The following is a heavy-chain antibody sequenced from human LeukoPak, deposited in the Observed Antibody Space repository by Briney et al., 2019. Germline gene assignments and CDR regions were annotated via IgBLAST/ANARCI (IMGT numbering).Heavy chain of an antibody. CDR3: ARAGAARPTAPTYYYYGMDV. D-gene: IGHD6-6*01. V-gene: IGHV3-23*01. Sequence: PGGSLRLSCAASGFTFSSYAMNWVRQAQGKGLEWVSAVSGSGASTSYADSVKGRFTISRDNSKNTLYLQMNSLRAEDTAVYYCARAGAARPTAPTYYYYGMDVWGQGTTVTVSS. CDR2: VSGSGAST. CDR1: GFTFSSYA. J-gene: IGHJ6*02.